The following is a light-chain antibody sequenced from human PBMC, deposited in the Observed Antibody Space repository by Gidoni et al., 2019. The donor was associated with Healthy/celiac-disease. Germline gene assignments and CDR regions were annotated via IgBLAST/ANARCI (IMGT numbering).Light chain of an antibody. J-gene: IGLJ1*01. V-gene: IGLV3-10*01. CDR3: YSTDSSGNHYV. CDR1: ALAKKY. Sequence: SYELTQPPSVSVSPGQTARITCSGDALAKKYAYWYQQKSGQAPVLVIYEDTKRPSGIPERFSGSSSGTMATLTISGAQVEDEADYYCYSTDSSGNHYVFGTGTKVT. CDR2: EDT.